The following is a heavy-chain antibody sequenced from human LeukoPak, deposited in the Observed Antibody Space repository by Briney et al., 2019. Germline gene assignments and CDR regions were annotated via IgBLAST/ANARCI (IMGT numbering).Heavy chain of an antibody. CDR2: INHSGST. D-gene: IGHD2-2*01. V-gene: IGHV4-34*01. J-gene: IGHJ5*02. CDR1: GGSFSGYY. Sequence: SETLSLTCAVYGGSFSGYYWSWIRQLPGKGLEWIGEINHSGSTNYNPSLKSRVTISVDTSKNQFSLKLSSVTAADTAVYYCARIVLIVVVPAAIAWFDPWGQGTLVTVSS. CDR3: ARIVLIVVVPAAIAWFDP.